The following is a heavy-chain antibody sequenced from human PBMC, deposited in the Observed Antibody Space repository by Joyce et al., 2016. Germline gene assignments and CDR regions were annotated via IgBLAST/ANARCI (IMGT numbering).Heavy chain of an antibody. V-gene: IGHV4-39*01. D-gene: IGHD2/OR15-2a*01. CDR3: ARHTYYYGMDV. J-gene: IGHJ6*02. CDR2: IYHSGST. Sequence: QVQLQESGPGLVKPSETLSLTCTVSGGSITNSRYYWAWIRQPPGKGLEGIESIYHSGSTYYNPSLKRRVTTSVDTSKNQFSLKLSSVTTADTAVYYCARHTYYYGMDVWGQGTTVTVSS. CDR1: GGSITNSRYY.